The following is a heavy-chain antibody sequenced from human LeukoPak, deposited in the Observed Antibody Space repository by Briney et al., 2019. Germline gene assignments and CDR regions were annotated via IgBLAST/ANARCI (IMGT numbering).Heavy chain of an antibody. Sequence: GGSLRLSCAASGFTFSSYSMNWVRQAPGKGLEWVSSISSSSSYIYYADSVKGRFTISRDNAKNSLYLQMNSLRAEDTAVYYCARDHDFWSGYFPAYYYGMDVWGQGTTVTVSS. V-gene: IGHV3-21*01. CDR3: ARDHDFWSGYFPAYYYGMDV. D-gene: IGHD3-3*01. J-gene: IGHJ6*02. CDR2: ISSSSSYI. CDR1: GFTFSSYS.